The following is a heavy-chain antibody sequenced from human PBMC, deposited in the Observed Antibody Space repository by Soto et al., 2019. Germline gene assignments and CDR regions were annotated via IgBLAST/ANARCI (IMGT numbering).Heavy chain of an antibody. J-gene: IGHJ6*02. CDR1: GGTFSSYA. CDR2: IIPIFGTA. Sequence: QVQLVQSGAEVKKPGSSVKVSCKASGGTFSSYAISWVRQAPGQGLEWMGGIIPIFGTANYAQKFPGRVTITANESTSTAYMELSSLISEDTAVYYCAIEPWEHFRVGYYYYCIDVWGQGTTVTVSS. CDR3: AIEPWEHFRVGYYYYCIDV. V-gene: IGHV1-69*01. D-gene: IGHD1-26*01.